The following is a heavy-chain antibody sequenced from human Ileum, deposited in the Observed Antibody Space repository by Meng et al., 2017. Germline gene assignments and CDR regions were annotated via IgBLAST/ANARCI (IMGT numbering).Heavy chain of an antibody. D-gene: IGHD1-26*01. V-gene: IGHV4-30-4*01. J-gene: IGHJ5*02. CDR3: AASLDGNRFDP. CDR1: GGSISSGDYY. CDR2: IFDTGPP. Sequence: VQLQESGPGLVQSSQMLSLTCTVSGGSISSGDYYWSWIRQPPGKGLEWIGYIFDTGPPSYSPPLRSRLSISMDTSKNQFSLRLTSVSAADTAVYYCAASLDGNRFDPWGQGTLVTVSS.